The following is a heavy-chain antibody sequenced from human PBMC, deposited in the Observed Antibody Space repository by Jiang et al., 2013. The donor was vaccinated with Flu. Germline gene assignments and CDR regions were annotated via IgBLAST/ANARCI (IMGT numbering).Heavy chain of an antibody. D-gene: IGHD1-14*01. CDR1: GYTFAAHY. CDR2: INPDTGDT. J-gene: IGHJ4*02. Sequence: SGAEVKKPGASVTVSCKASGYTFAAHYFHWARQGPGQGLEWMGWINPDTGDTNYAQKFKGRVIMTRDTSISTVHMNLNRLTSDDTAVYYCTRAITGFDYWGQGTLVTVSS. V-gene: IGHV1-2*02. CDR3: TRAITGFDY.